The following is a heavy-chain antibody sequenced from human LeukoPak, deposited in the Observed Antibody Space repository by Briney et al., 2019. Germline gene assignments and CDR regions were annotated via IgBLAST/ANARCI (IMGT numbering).Heavy chain of an antibody. CDR3: ARRQLIRGRDYYYMDI. CDR2: IYTSGST. D-gene: IGHD3-16*01. J-gene: IGHJ6*03. CDR1: GGSISSGSYY. V-gene: IGHV4-61*02. Sequence: SQTLSLTCTVSGGSISSGSYYWSWIRQPAGKGLEWIGRIYTSGSTNYNPSLKSRVTISVETSKKQFSLNLNAVTAADTAIYYCARRQLIRGRDYYYMDIWGNGTTVIVSS.